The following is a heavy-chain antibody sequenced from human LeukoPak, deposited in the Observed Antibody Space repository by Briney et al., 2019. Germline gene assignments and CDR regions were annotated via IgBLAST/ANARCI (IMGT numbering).Heavy chain of an antibody. J-gene: IGHJ5*02. CDR1: GGTFSSYA. V-gene: IGHV1-2*02. D-gene: IGHD3-10*01. CDR3: ARDRWVRGVHNWFDP. Sequence: ASVKVSCKASGGTFSSYAISWVRQAPGQGLEWMGWINPNSGGTNYAQKVQVRVTMTRDTSISTAYMELSRLRSDDTAVYYCARDRWVRGVHNWFDPWGQGTLVTVSS. CDR2: INPNSGGT.